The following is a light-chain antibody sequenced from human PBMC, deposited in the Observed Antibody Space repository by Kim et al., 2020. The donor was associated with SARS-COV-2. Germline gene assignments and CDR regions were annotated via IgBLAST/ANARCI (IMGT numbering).Light chain of an antibody. V-gene: IGKV3-15*01. CDR1: QSGSSN. CDR2: GAS. Sequence: VSPGERATLSCRASQSGSSNLAWYQQKPGQAPRLLIYGASTRATGIPARFSGSGSGTEFTLTISSLQSEDFAVYYCQQYNNWQGTFGQGTKVDIK. CDR3: QQYNNWQGT. J-gene: IGKJ1*01.